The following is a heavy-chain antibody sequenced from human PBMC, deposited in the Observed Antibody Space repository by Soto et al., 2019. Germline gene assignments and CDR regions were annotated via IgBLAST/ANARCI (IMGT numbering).Heavy chain of an antibody. CDR2: ISAYNGNT. CDR3: ARDRYYDILTGPTMYYFDY. CDR1: GYTFTSYG. J-gene: IGHJ4*02. D-gene: IGHD3-9*01. V-gene: IGHV1-18*01. Sequence: VKVSCKASGYTFTSYGISWVRQAPGQGLEWMGWISAYNGNTNYAQKLQGRVTMTTDTSTSTAYMELRSLRSDDTAVYYCARDRYYDILTGPTMYYFDYWGQGTLVTVSS.